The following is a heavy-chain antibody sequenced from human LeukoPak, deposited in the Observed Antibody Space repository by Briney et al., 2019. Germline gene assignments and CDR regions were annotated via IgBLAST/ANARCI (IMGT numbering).Heavy chain of an antibody. V-gene: IGHV4-39*01. CDR3: ARHYTWIVRDDAFDI. CDR1: GGSISSSSYY. J-gene: IGHJ3*02. CDR2: IYYSGST. Sequence: PSETLSLTXTVSGGSISSSSYYWGWIRQPPGKGLEWIGSIYYSGSTYYNPSLKSRVTISVDTSKNQFSLKLSSVTAADTAVYYCARHYTWIVRDDAFDIWGQGTMVTVSS. D-gene: IGHD1-20*01.